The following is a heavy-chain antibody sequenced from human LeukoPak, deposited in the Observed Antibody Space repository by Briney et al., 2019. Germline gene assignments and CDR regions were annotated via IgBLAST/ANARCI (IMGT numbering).Heavy chain of an antibody. V-gene: IGHV1-2*06. D-gene: IGHD5-24*01. CDR1: GGTFSSYA. Sequence: ASVKVSCKASGGTFSSYAISWVRQAPGQGLEWMGRINPNNGGTNYAQNFQVRVTMTRDTSFSTAYMELSSLRSEDTAVYYCARVGDGLNDAFDIWGQGTMVTVSS. J-gene: IGHJ3*02. CDR3: ARVGDGLNDAFDI. CDR2: INPNNGGT.